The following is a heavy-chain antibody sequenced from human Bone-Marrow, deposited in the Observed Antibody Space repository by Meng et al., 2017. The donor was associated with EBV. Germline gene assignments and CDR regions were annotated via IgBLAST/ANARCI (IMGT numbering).Heavy chain of an antibody. CDR1: GYTFTSTSFA. V-gene: IGHV1-3*01. CDR3: ARGQHDYAFDY. J-gene: IGHJ4*02. CDR2: INAGNGNT. Sequence: QVEVVQSGAEGKKTGASVRVSCRASGYTFTSTSFAIHWVRQAPGQRLEWMGWINAGNGNTKYSQNFQGRVTITRDTSATTVHMELRSLRSEDTAVYYCARGQHDYAFDYWGQGTLVTVPS. D-gene: IGHD4-17*01.